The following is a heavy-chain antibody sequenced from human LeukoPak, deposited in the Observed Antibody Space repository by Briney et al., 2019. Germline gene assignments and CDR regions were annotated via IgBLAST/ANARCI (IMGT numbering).Heavy chain of an antibody. D-gene: IGHD3-10*01. CDR3: AKEYLIWFGDFDAFDI. J-gene: IGHJ3*02. V-gene: IGHV3-48*02. CDR2: ISSSSSTI. Sequence: SCKVSGYTLTELSMHWVRQAPGKGLEWVSYISSSSSTIYYADSVKGRFTISRDNAKNSLYLQMNSLRDEDTAVYYCAKEYLIWFGDFDAFDIWGQGTMVTVSS. CDR1: GYTLTELS.